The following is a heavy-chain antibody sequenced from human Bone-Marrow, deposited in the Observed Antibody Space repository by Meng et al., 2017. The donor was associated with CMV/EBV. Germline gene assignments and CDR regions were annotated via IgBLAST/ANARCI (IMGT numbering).Heavy chain of an antibody. CDR2: INWDGGIT. J-gene: IGHJ6*02. CDR1: GFTFSSYE. V-gene: IGHV3-20*04. CDR3: ARTQWLPIPQNYYRYYGMDV. D-gene: IGHD5-12*01. Sequence: GESLKISCAASGFTFSSYEMNWVRQAPGKGLQWVSSINWDGGITEYAESVKGRFTISRDNAKNSLHLQMNSLRAEDTAFYYCARTQWLPIPQNYYRYYGMDVWGQGTTVTVSS.